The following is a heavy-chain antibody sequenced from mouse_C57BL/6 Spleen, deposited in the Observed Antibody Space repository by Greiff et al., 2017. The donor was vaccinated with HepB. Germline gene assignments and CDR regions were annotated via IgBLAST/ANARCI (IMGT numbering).Heavy chain of an antibody. CDR3: ARDPPLRYSNSYAMDY. CDR1: GFNIKDYY. Sequence: SGAELVKPGASVKLSCTASGFNIKDYYMHWVKQRTEQGLEWIGRIDPEDGETKYAPKFQGKATITADTSSTTAYLQLSSLTSEDTAVYYCARDPPLRYSNSYAMDYWGQGTSVTVSS. D-gene: IGHD2-5*01. V-gene: IGHV14-2*01. J-gene: IGHJ4*01. CDR2: IDPEDGET.